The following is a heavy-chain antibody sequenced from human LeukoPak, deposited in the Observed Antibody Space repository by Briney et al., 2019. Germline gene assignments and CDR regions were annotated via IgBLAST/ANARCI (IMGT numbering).Heavy chain of an antibody. CDR3: AIYDFPQFDP. D-gene: IGHD3-3*01. J-gene: IGHJ5*02. Sequence: SETLSLTCAVYGGSLSGNYGTWIRQSPGKGLEWTGEINHSGRTNYNPSPKSRVTISVDTSKNQFSLNLSSVTAADTAVYYCAIYDFPQFDPWGQGTLVTVSS. V-gene: IGHV4-34*01. CDR2: INHSGRT. CDR1: GGSLSGNY.